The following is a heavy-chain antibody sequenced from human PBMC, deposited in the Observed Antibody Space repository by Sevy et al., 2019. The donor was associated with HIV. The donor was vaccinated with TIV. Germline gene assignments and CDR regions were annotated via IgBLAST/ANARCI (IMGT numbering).Heavy chain of an antibody. CDR3: ANLLYPGDQSSFWLHGAEYFHH. V-gene: IGHV3-30*18. CDR1: GFSFSSYG. Sequence: GGSLRLSCAASGFSFSSYGMYWVRQAPGKGLEWVALISYDGSNKNYADSVKGRFTISRDDSKNTVFLQMNSLRAEDTAVYYCANLLYPGDQSSFWLHGAEYFHHWGQGTLVTVSS. CDR2: ISYDGSNK. D-gene: IGHD2-8*01. J-gene: IGHJ1*01.